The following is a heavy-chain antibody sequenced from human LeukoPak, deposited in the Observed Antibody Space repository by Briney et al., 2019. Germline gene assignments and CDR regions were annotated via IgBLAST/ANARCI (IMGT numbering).Heavy chain of an antibody. D-gene: IGHD1-1*01. J-gene: IGHJ5*02. CDR1: GFTFSNYA. Sequence: PGGSLRLSCAASGFTFSNYAMHWVRQSPGKGLECVAFISYDGSKKFYVDSVKGRFTISRDDSKNTLYLQMNSLRAEDTAVYYCARRTGGWFDPWGQGTLVTVSS. CDR3: ARRTGGWFDP. V-gene: IGHV3-33*01. CDR2: ISYDGSKK.